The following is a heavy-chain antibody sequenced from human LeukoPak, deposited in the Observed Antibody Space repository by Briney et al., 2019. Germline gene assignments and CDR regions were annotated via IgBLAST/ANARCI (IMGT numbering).Heavy chain of an antibody. Sequence: PSETLSLTCAVYGASFSGYYWSWIRQPPGKGLEWIGEINHSGSTNSNPSLKSRVTISVDTSKNQYSLKLSSVTAADTAVYYCARDRSYVWGSYRYTVDYFDYWGQGTLVTVSS. CDR2: INHSGST. CDR3: ARDRSYVWGSYRYTVDYFDY. CDR1: GASFSGYY. D-gene: IGHD3-16*02. V-gene: IGHV4-34*01. J-gene: IGHJ4*02.